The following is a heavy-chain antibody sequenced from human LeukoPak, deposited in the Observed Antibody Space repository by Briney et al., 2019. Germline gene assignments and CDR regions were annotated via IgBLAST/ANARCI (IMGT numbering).Heavy chain of an antibody. D-gene: IGHD3/OR15-3a*01. J-gene: IGHJ5*02. CDR2: ISNSGST. CDR3: ARALWTGTS. CDR1: GGFTYSDY. V-gene: IGHV4-59*01. Sequence: PSETLSLTCTVSGGFTYSDYWSWIRQPPGKGLEWIGHISNSGSTSYSPSLESRVSISLDTSKNQSSLKLTSITAADTAVYYCARALWTGTSWGLGALVTVSS.